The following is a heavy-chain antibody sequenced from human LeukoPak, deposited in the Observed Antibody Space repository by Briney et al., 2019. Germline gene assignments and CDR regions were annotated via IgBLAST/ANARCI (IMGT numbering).Heavy chain of an antibody. CDR2: IRDDGTKK. CDR3: AKDFSNNWSYFDS. V-gene: IGHV3-30*02. CDR1: GFTFSSYG. D-gene: IGHD1-20*01. Sequence: GGSLRLSCGASGFTFSSYGMHWVRHAPGKGLKWVAFIRDDGTKKDYSDSVKGRFTISRDNSKNTLYLQMNSLRPEDTAVYYCAKDFSNNWSYFDSWGQGTLVTVSS. J-gene: IGHJ4*02.